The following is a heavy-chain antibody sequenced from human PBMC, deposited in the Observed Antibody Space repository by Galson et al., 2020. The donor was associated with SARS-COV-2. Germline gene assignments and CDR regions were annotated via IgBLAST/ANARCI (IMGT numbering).Heavy chain of an antibody. CDR2: INSSART. V-gene: IGHV4-34*01. D-gene: IGHD2-21*01. J-gene: IGHJ4*01. Sequence: SETLSLTGAVSGGSLRGSYWSWIRKPPGKGLERNGEINSSARTNTNTSLTSTITISVDTSKNHFSLKLSSVTAADTAGYYCAREENFFVVVMATRMCYVGYWGRGTLASFAS. CDR3: AREENFFVVVMATRMCYVGY. CDR1: GGSLRGSY.